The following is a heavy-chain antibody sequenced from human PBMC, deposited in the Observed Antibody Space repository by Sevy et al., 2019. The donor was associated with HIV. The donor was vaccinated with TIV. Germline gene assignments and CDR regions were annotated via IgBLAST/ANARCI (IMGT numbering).Heavy chain of an antibody. CDR2: ISSSSSTI. Sequence: GGSLRLSCAASGFTFSSYSMNWARQAPGKGLEWVSYISSSSSTIYYADSVKGRFTISRDNAKNSLYLQMNSLRDEDTAVYYCAREGMITSRIAARQLDYWGQGTLVTVSS. CDR1: GFTFSSYS. J-gene: IGHJ4*02. CDR3: AREGMITSRIAARQLDY. D-gene: IGHD6-6*01. V-gene: IGHV3-48*02.